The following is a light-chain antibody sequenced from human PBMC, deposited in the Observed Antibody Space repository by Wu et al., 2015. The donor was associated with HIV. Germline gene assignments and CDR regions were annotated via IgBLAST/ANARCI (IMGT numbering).Light chain of an antibody. CDR1: QNVGNS. CDR3: QQCNXWPLT. CDR2: DVS. Sequence: EVVLTQSPDTLSLSPGERATLSCRASQNVGNSLAWYQQKPGLAPRLLIYDVSNRATGVPARFSGSGSGTDFTITISSLEPEDFAVYYRQQCNXWPLTFGGGPRWR. V-gene: IGKV3-11*01. J-gene: IGKJ4*01.